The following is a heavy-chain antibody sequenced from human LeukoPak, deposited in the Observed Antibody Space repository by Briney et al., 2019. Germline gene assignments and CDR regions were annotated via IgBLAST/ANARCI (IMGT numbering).Heavy chain of an antibody. V-gene: IGHV4-39*07. CDR2: IYYSGST. CDR3: ARIYSGSYLHYFDY. J-gene: IGHJ4*02. D-gene: IGHD1-26*01. Sequence: PSETLSLTCTVSGGSISSSSYYWGWIRQPPGKGLEWIGSIYYSGSTYYNPSLKSRVTISVDTSKNQFSLKLSSVTAADTAVYYCARIYSGSYLHYFDYWGQGTLVTVSS. CDR1: GGSISSSSYY.